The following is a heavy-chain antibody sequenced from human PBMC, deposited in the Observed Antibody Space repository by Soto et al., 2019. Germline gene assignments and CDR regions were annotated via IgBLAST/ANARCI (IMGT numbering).Heavy chain of an antibody. D-gene: IGHD3-22*01. V-gene: IGHV3-11*05. CDR3: ARVNYDSSGYYGANWFDP. J-gene: IGHJ5*02. CDR1: GFTFSDYY. Sequence: QVQLVESGGGLVKPGGSLRLSCAASGFTFSDYYMSWIRQAPGKGLEWVSYISSSSSYTNYADSVKGRFTISRDNAKNSLYLQMNSLRAEDTAVYYCARVNYDSSGYYGANWFDPWGQGTLVTVSS. CDR2: ISSSSSYT.